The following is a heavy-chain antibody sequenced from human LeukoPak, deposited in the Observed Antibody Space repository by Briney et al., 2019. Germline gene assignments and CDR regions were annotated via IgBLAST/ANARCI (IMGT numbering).Heavy chain of an antibody. D-gene: IGHD4-17*01. CDR1: GFTFSSYA. Sequence: PGGSLRLSCAASGFTFSSYAMHWVRQAPGKGLEWVAVISYDGSNKYYADSVKGRFTISRDNAKNSLYLQMNSLRAEDTAVYYCARARTVTTVSYYYYMDVWGKGTTVTISS. CDR2: ISYDGSNK. V-gene: IGHV3-30*04. CDR3: ARARTVTTVSYYYYMDV. J-gene: IGHJ6*03.